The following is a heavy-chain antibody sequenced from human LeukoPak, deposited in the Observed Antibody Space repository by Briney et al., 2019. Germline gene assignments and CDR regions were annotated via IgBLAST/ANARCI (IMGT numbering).Heavy chain of an antibody. CDR2: ISSSSSYI. V-gene: IGHV3-21*01. CDR3: VALARIAVAGPFDH. CDR1: GFTFSSYS. D-gene: IGHD6-19*01. J-gene: IGHJ4*02. Sequence: GGSLRLSCAASGFTFSSYSMNWVRQAPGKGLEWVSSISSSSSYIYYADSVKGRFTISRDNAKNSLYLQMNSLRAEDTAVYYCVALARIAVAGPFDHWGQGTLVTVSS.